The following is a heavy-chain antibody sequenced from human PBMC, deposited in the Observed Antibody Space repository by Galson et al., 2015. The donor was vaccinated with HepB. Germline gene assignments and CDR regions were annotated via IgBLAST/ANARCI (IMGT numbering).Heavy chain of an antibody. D-gene: IGHD5-18*01. CDR1: GFTFSSYG. J-gene: IGHJ4*02. CDR2: ISYDGSNK. Sequence: SLRLSCAASGFTFSSYGMHWVRQAPGKGLEWVAVISYDGSNKYYADSVKGRFTISRDNSKNTLYLQMNSLRAEDTAVYYCAKEAMVIYYFDYWGQGTLVTVSS. CDR3: AKEAMVIYYFDY. V-gene: IGHV3-30*18.